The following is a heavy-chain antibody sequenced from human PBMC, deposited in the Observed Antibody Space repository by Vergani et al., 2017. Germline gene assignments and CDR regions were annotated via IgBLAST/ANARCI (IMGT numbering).Heavy chain of an antibody. CDR2: IYYSGST. Sequence: QVQLQESGPGLVKPSETLSLTCTVSGGSISSSSYYWGWIRQPPGKGLEWIGYIYYSGSTNYNPSLKSRVAISVDTSKNQFSLKLSSVTAADTAVYYCASLLWFGEFPHWFDPWGQGTLVTVSS. CDR1: GGSISSSSYY. CDR3: ASLLWFGEFPHWFDP. D-gene: IGHD3-10*01. J-gene: IGHJ5*02. V-gene: IGHV4-61*05.